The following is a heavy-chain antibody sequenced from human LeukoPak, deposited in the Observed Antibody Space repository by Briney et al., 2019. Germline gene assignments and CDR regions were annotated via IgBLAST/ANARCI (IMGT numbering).Heavy chain of an antibody. D-gene: IGHD2-8*01. V-gene: IGHV4-30-4*08. CDR3: ARAPHAFVLMVYGAGSWFDP. J-gene: IGHJ5*02. Sequence: PSETLSLTCTVSGDSLSSGDYYWSWIRQPPGKGLEWLGYIYYSVTTYYNPSLKSRITISIDTSKHQFSLKLSSVTAADTAVYYCARAPHAFVLMVYGAGSWFDPWGQGTLVTVSS. CDR1: GDSLSSGDYY. CDR2: IYYSVTT.